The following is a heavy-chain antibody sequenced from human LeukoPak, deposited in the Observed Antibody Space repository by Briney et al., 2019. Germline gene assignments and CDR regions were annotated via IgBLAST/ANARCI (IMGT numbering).Heavy chain of an antibody. CDR2: ISYDGGNK. CDR1: GFPFSSYA. CDR3: AGRGSYYDY. D-gene: IGHD1-26*01. Sequence: PGGSLRLSCAASGFPFSSYAMNWVRQAPGKGLEWVAVISYDGGNKYYADSVKGRFTISRDNSKNALYLQMNSLRAEDTAVYYCAGRGSYYDYWGQGTLVTVSS. V-gene: IGHV3-30-3*01. J-gene: IGHJ4*02.